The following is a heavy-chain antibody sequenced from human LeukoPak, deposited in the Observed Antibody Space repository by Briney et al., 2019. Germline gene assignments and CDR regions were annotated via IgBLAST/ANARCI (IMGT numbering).Heavy chain of an antibody. CDR2: IIPILGIA. Sequence: SVKVSCKASGGTFSSYAISWVRQAPGQGLEWMGRIIPILGIANCAQKFQGRVTITADKSTSTAYMELSSLRSEDTAVYYCARDNYDFPNWFDPWGQGTLVTVSS. D-gene: IGHD3-3*01. CDR3: ARDNYDFPNWFDP. V-gene: IGHV1-69*04. J-gene: IGHJ5*02. CDR1: GGTFSSYA.